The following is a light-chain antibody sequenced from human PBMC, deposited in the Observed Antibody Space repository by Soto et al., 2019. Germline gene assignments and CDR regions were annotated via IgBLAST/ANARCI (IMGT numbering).Light chain of an antibody. CDR1: SSNIGAGYD. CDR2: GNS. Sequence: QSVLTQPPSVSGAPGQRVTISCTGSSSNIGAGYDVHWYQQLPGTAPKLLIYGNSNRPSGVPDRFSCSKSGTSASLAITGLQAEDEADYYLQSYDSRLSGSGVFGGGTKLTVI. V-gene: IGLV1-40*01. J-gene: IGLJ3*02. CDR3: QSYDSRLSGSGV.